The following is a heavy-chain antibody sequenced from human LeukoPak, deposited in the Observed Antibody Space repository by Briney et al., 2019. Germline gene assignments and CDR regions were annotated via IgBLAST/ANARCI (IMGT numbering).Heavy chain of an antibody. J-gene: IGHJ4*02. Sequence: KPSETLSLTCTVSGDSISSSSYYWGWIRQPPGKGLEWIGNIYYSGSTHYNPSLRSRLTISLDTSKNQFSLTLSSVTAADTAVYYCARLQYYYDSNGYYSLYYFDYWGQGTVVTVSS. D-gene: IGHD3-22*01. CDR1: GDSISSSSYY. CDR2: IYYSGST. V-gene: IGHV4-39*01. CDR3: ARLQYYYDSNGYYSLYYFDY.